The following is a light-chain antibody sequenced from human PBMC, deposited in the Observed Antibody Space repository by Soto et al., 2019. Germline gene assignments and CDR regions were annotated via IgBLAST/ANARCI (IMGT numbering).Light chain of an antibody. V-gene: IGLV2-14*01. CDR3: NSYSGSGTLYV. CDR2: DVS. J-gene: IGLJ1*01. CDR1: STDIGDYNY. Sequence: QSALTQPASVSGSPGQSITISCTGTSTDIGDYNYVSWYQHHPGKAPKLILYDVSNRPSGVSNRFSGSKSGNTASLTISGLQPEDAADYYCNSYSGSGTLYVFGTGTKVTLL.